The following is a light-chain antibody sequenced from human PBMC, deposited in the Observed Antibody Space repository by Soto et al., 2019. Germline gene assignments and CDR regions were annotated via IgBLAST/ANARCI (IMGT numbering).Light chain of an antibody. CDR1: QTVNTW. CDR3: QQHGISHIT. Sequence: DIQMTQSPSTLSASVGDRVTITCRASQTVNTWLAWYQQKPGKAPKVLIFDASSLKTGVPDRFSGSGSGTDFTLTITRLEPDDSAVYYCQQHGISHITFGQGTRLEIK. CDR2: DAS. J-gene: IGKJ5*01. V-gene: IGKV1-5*01.